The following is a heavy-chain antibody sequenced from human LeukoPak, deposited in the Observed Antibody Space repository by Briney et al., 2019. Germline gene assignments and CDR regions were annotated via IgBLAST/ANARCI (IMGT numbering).Heavy chain of an antibody. D-gene: IGHD3-10*01. V-gene: IGHV3-33*01. J-gene: IGHJ4*02. CDR1: GFTFSSYG. CDR2: IWYDGSNK. CDR3: ARDMSSGSHLDY. Sequence: GGSLRLSCAASGFTFSSYGMHWVRQDPGKGLEWVAVIWYDGSNKHYADSVKGRFTISRDNSKNTLYLQMNSLRAEDTAVYYCARDMSSGSHLDYWGQGTLVTVSS.